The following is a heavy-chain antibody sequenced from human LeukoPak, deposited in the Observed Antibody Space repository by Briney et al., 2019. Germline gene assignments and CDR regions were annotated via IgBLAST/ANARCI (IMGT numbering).Heavy chain of an antibody. CDR1: GFTFSSYG. V-gene: IGHV3-30*02. J-gene: IGHJ4*02. CDR2: IRYDGSNK. D-gene: IGHD1-26*01. Sequence: GGSLRLSCAASGFTFSSYGMHWVRQAPGKGLEWVAFIRYDGSNKYYADSVKGRFTISRDNSKNTLYLQMNSLRAEDTAVYHCAKYFGSYYDYYFDYWGQGTLVTVSS. CDR3: AKYFGSYYDYYFDY.